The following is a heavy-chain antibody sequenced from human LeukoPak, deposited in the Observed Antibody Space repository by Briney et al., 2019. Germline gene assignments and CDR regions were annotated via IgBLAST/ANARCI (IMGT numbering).Heavy chain of an antibody. J-gene: IGHJ4*02. CDR2: INTDGSST. CDR3: ARDYYCGGDCYSSDYFDS. Sequence: GGSLRLSCAASGFTFSSYWMHWVRQAPGKGLVWVSRINTDGSSTSYADSVKGRFTISRDNAKNTLYLQMNSLRAEDTAVYYCARDYYCGGDCYSSDYFDSWGQGALVTVSS. CDR1: GFTFSSYW. V-gene: IGHV3-74*01. D-gene: IGHD2-21*02.